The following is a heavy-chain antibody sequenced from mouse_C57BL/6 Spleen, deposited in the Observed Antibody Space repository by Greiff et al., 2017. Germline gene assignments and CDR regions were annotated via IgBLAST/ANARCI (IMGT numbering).Heavy chain of an antibody. CDR1: GFNIKNTY. CDR2: IAPANGNT. CDR3: ARDMEGDYYDETDY. V-gene: IGHV14-3*01. J-gene: IGHJ2*01. Sequence: EVQLQQSVAELVRPGASVKLSCTASGFNIKNTYMHWVKQRPEQGLEWIGRIAPANGNTKYAPKFQGKATITADTSSNTAYLQLSSRTSEDTSIYYCARDMEGDYYDETDYWGQGTTVTVSS. D-gene: IGHD1-1*01.